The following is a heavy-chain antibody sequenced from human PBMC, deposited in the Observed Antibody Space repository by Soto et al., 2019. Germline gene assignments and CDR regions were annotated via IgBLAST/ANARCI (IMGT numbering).Heavy chain of an antibody. D-gene: IGHD3-16*01. CDR2: IYYSGST. J-gene: IGHJ6*02. CDR3: ARQRGESNYYYGMDV. CDR1: GGSISSSSYY. Sequence: PSETFSLTYSVSGGSISSSSYYGCWIRQPPGKGLEWIGSIYYSGSTYSNPSLKSRVTISVDTSKNQFSLKLSSVTAADTAVYYCARQRGESNYYYGMDVWGQGTTVTVSS. V-gene: IGHV4-39*01.